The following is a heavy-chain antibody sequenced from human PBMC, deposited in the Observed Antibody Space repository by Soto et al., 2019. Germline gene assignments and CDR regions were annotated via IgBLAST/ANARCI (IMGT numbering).Heavy chain of an antibody. CDR3: ARDLTMIVGTPHY. CDR2: IWYDGSNK. Sequence: QVQLVESGGGVVQPGRSLRLSCAASGFTFSSYGMHWVRQAPGKGLEWVAVIWYDGSNKYYAVSVKGRFTISRDNSKNPLYLQMNSLRAEDTAVYYCARDLTMIVGTPHYWGQGTLVTVSS. CDR1: GFTFSSYG. J-gene: IGHJ4*02. V-gene: IGHV3-33*01. D-gene: IGHD3-22*01.